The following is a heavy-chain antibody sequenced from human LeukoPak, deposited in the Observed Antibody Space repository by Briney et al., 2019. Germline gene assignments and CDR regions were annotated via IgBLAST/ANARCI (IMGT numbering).Heavy chain of an antibody. Sequence: SETLSLTCTVSGGSISSGGCYWSWIRQHPGKGLEWIGYIYYSGSTYYNPSLKSRVTISVDTSKNQFSLKLSSVTAADTAVYYCARALWFGELFLQENWFDPWGQGTLVTVSS. V-gene: IGHV4-31*03. J-gene: IGHJ5*02. CDR2: IYYSGST. D-gene: IGHD3-10*01. CDR3: ARALWFGELFLQENWFDP. CDR1: GGSISSGGCY.